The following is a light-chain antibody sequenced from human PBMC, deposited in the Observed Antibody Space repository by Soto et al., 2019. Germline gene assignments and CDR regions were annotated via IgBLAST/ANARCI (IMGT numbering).Light chain of an antibody. CDR2: GAS. Sequence: EIVLTQSPGTLSLSPGERATLSCRSSQSVSNTYLAWYKNKPGQAPRLLIYGASDRATGIPDRFSGSGSVTDFTITISSLEPEDFALYYCQQYGTSPVTFGQGTKLDIK. J-gene: IGKJ2*01. V-gene: IGKV3-20*01. CDR1: QSVSNTY. CDR3: QQYGTSPVT.